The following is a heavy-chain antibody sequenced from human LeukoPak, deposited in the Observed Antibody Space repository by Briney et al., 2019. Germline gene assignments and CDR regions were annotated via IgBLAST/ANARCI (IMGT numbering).Heavy chain of an antibody. CDR1: GYSFTSNY. D-gene: IGHD6-13*01. Sequence: ASVKVSCKASGYSFTSNYIHWVRQAPGQGLEWMGMIYPRDGSTSYAQKFQGRVTMTRNTSISTAYMELSSLRSEDTVVYYCARRRIAAARFDYWGQGTLVTVSS. CDR2: IYPRDGST. V-gene: IGHV1-46*01. J-gene: IGHJ4*02. CDR3: ARRRIAAARFDY.